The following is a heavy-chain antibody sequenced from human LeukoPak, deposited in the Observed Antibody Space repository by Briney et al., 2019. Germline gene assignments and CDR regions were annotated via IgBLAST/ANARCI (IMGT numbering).Heavy chain of an antibody. J-gene: IGHJ6*03. Sequence: PSETLSLTCTVSGGSISSYYWSWIRQPPGKGLEWIGSIYYSGSTYYNPSLKSRVTISVDTSKNQFSLKLSSVTAADTAVYYCARLRQGVDTAMTLYYYYMDVWGKGTTVTISS. CDR1: GGSISSYY. D-gene: IGHD5-18*01. CDR3: ARLRQGVDTAMTLYYYYMDV. V-gene: IGHV4-39*01. CDR2: IYYSGST.